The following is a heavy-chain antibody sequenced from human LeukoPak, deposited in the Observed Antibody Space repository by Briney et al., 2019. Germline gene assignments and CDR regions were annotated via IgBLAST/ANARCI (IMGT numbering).Heavy chain of an antibody. CDR1: GFTVSSNY. D-gene: IGHD5-18*01. CDR2: IYSGGGT. J-gene: IGHJ3*02. V-gene: IGHV3-53*01. Sequence: GGSLRLSCAASGFTVSSNYMSWVRQAPGKGLEWVSVIYSGGGTNYADSVKGRFTISRDNAKNSLYLQMNSLRAEDTAVYYCARVLRGYSYAADAFDIWGQGTMVTVSS. CDR3: ARVLRGYSYAADAFDI.